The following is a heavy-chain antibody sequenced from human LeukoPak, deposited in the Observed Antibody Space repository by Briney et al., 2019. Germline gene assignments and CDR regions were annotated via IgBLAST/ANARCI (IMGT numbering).Heavy chain of an antibody. J-gene: IGHJ2*01. CDR3: ARHGGVVGPIYLPDYWYIDL. D-gene: IGHD3-16*01. V-gene: IGHV4-59*08. CDR2: VYYSGST. Sequence: SETLSLTCTVSGDSISSFYWSWIRQPPGKGLEWIGHVYYSGSTNYNPSLKSRVTISVDTSKNQFSLKLSSVTAADTAVYYCARHGGVVGPIYLPDYWYIDLWGRGTLVTVSS. CDR1: GDSISSFY.